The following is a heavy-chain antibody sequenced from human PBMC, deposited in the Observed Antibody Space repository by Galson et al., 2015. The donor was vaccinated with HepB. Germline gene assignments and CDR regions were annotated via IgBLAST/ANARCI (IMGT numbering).Heavy chain of an antibody. CDR1: GFTFSDYY. J-gene: IGHJ6*02. CDR2: ISSSSSYT. V-gene: IGHV3-11*03. D-gene: IGHD2-2*01. Sequence: SLRLSCAASGFTFSDYYMSWIRQAPGKGLEWVSCISSSSSYTNYADSVKGRFTISRDNAKNSLYLQMNSLRAEDTAVYYCASVKGVVPAATGGDGMDVWGQGTTVTVSS. CDR3: ASVKGVVPAATGGDGMDV.